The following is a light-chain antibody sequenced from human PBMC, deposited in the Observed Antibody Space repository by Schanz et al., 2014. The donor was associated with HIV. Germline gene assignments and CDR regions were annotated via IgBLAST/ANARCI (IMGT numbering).Light chain of an antibody. CDR1: QRLSSSY. CDR3: QQYNGLSPIT. CDR2: ATS. Sequence: EIVLTQSPGSLSLSPGGRATLSCGASQRLSSSYLAWYQQKRDQPPRLVIYATSTRAAGIPDRFSGTGSGTDFTLTISSLQPDDLATYYCQQYNGLSPITFGQGTKLDIK. J-gene: IGKJ2*01. V-gene: IGKV3-20*01.